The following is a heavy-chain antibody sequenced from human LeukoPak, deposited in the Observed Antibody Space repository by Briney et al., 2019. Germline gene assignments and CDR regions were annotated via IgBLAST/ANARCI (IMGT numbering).Heavy chain of an antibody. Sequence: PSETLSLTCTVSGGSISSYYWTWLRQSPGKGLEWIGYIYYSGSTNYNPSLKSRVTISVDTSKNQFSLKLSSVTAADTAVYYCARKPPSGPGYYYIYGMDVWGQGTTVTVSS. CDR3: ARKPPSGPGYYYIYGMDV. V-gene: IGHV4-59*08. J-gene: IGHJ6*02. CDR2: IYYSGST. CDR1: GGSISSYY.